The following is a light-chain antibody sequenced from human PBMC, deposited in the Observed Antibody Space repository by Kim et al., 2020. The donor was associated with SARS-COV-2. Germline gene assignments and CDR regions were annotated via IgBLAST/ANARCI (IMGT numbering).Light chain of an antibody. Sequence: NFMLTQPHSVSESPGKTVTISCTRSSGSIASNYVQWYQQRPGSAPTTVIYEDNQRPSGVPDRFSDSIDSSSNSASLTISGLKTEDEADFYCQSYDSNDQVFGGGTKLTVL. V-gene: IGLV6-57*03. CDR1: SGSIASNY. CDR3: QSYDSNDQV. J-gene: IGLJ3*02. CDR2: EDN.